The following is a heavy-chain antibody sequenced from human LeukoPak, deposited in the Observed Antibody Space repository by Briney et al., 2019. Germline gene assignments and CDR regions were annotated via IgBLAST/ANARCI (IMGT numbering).Heavy chain of an antibody. Sequence: PGGSLRLSCAASGFTFNSYWMSWVRQAPGKGLEWVANINQDGSERYYVASVKGRFTISRDNAKNSLYLQMNSLRAEDTAVYYCAREGSLVVPAAPFDYWGQGTLVTVSS. J-gene: IGHJ4*02. CDR3: AREGSLVVPAAPFDY. CDR2: INQDGSER. D-gene: IGHD2-2*01. CDR1: GFTFNSYW. V-gene: IGHV3-7*01.